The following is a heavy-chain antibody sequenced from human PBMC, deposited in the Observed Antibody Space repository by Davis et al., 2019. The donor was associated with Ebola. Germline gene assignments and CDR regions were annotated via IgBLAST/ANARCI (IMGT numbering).Heavy chain of an antibody. V-gene: IGHV3-30*02. CDR2: IRYDISNK. Sequence: PGGSLRLSCAASGFTFSNYGMHWVRQAPGKGLEWVAFIRYDISNKFYGDSVKGRFTISRDNSKNILYLQMNSLRGDDTALYFCAKPTQRNGYRDAFDMWGQGTMVTVSS. D-gene: IGHD3-3*01. CDR3: AKPTQRNGYRDAFDM. CDR1: GFTFSNYG. J-gene: IGHJ3*02.